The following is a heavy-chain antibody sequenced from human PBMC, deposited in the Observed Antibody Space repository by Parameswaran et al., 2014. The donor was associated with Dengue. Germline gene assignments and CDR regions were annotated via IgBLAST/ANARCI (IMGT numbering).Heavy chain of an antibody. J-gene: IGHJ3*02. CDR2: IYPVDSET. CDR3: AKTVDSSGQDACDI. D-gene: IGHD3-22*01. Sequence: VRQMPGKGLEWMGAIYPVDSETRYSPSFQGLVTISADKSTTSAYLQWSSLKASDTAIYYCAKTVDSSGQDACDIWGQGTIVTVSS. V-gene: IGHV5-51*01.